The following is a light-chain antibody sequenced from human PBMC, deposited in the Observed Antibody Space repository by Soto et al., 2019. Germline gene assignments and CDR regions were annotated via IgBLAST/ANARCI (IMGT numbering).Light chain of an antibody. CDR3: MQALQTPYT. CDR2: LGL. V-gene: IGKV2-28*01. J-gene: IGKJ2*01. Sequence: EIVMTQSPPSLTVTPGEPASISCSSSQRLLHSNGNIFLDWYLQKPGQSPQLPIYLGLNRSSGVPDRVCGSAAGTDFTLKISRVEAEDAGVYFCMQALQTPYTFCQGTKLEIK. CDR1: QRLLHSNGNIF.